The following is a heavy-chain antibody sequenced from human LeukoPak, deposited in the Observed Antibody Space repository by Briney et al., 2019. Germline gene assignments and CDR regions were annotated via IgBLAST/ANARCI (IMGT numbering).Heavy chain of an antibody. J-gene: IGHJ5*02. CDR1: GGSFSGYY. D-gene: IGHD2-2*01. V-gene: IGHV4-34*01. Sequence: PSETLSLTCAVYGGSFSGYYWSWIRQPPGKGLEWIGEINHSGSTNYNPSLKSRVTISVDTSKNQFSLKLSSVTAADTAVYYCARSYQLGSYTWFDPWGQGTLVTVSS. CDR2: INHSGST. CDR3: ARSYQLGSYTWFDP.